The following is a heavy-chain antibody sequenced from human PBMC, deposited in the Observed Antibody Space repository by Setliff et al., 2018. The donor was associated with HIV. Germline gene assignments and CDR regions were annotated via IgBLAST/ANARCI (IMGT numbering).Heavy chain of an antibody. CDR1: GLIFSDHF. J-gene: IGHJ6*02. D-gene: IGHD3-3*01. CDR3: ARDYLYYNLYNGSPVYGMDV. Sequence: GGSLRLSCAASGLIFSDHFMDWVRQAPGRGLEWVSSISIGSGGAIDYADSVQGRFTISRDNSKNSLYLQMNSLRVEDTAVYYCARDYLYYNLYNGSPVYGMDVWGQGTTVTVSS. V-gene: IGHV3-21*01. CDR2: ISIGSGGAI.